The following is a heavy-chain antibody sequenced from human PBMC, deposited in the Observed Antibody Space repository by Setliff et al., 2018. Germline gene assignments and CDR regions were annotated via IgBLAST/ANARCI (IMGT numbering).Heavy chain of an antibody. CDR3: AREWGSNGWAFDI. V-gene: IGHV4-38-2*02. D-gene: IGHD3-16*01. CDR1: GYSIRSDYY. J-gene: IGHJ3*02. CDR2: IYYSGST. Sequence: SETLSLTCTVSGYSIRSDYYWGWIRQSPGKGLEWIGSIYYSGSTKYNPSLKNRVTISVDTSKKQSSLKLNSMTAADTAVYYCAREWGSNGWAFDIWGQGTMVTVSS.